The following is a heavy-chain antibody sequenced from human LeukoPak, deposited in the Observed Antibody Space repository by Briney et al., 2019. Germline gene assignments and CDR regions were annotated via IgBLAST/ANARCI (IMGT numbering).Heavy chain of an antibody. J-gene: IGHJ4*02. V-gene: IGHV3-11*03. CDR3: ARPYYYDSSNYSLTTSSFDY. CDR2: ISSSTSYT. CDR1: GFTFSDYY. D-gene: IGHD3-22*01. Sequence: GGSLRLSCAASGFTFSDYYMSWIRQAPGKGLEWVSYISSSTSYTNYADSVKGRFTISRDNAKNSLYLQMNGLRAEDTAVYYCARPYYYDSSNYSLTTSSFDYWGQGTLVTVSS.